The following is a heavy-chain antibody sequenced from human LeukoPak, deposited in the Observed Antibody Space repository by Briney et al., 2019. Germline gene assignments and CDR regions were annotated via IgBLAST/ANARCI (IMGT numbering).Heavy chain of an antibody. V-gene: IGHV1-46*03. CDR2: INPSGGST. J-gene: IGHJ6*02. Sequence: ASVKVSCTTSAYTFTAYYMHWVRQAPGQGLEWMGIINPSGGSTSYAQKFQGRVTMTRDTSTSTVYMELSSLRSEDTAVYYCASASFYYYYGMDVWGQGTTVTVSS. CDR3: ASASFYYYYGMDV. CDR1: AYTFTAYY.